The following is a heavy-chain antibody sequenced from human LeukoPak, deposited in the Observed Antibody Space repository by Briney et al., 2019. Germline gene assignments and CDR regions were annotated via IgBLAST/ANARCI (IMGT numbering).Heavy chain of an antibody. Sequence: SETLSLTCTVSGGSISSGSYYWSWIRQPAGKGLEWIGRISTSGTSNYTPSLNSRVPISLDTSKNQFSLRLSSVTAADTAVYYCARDMYYNPVRFDIWGQGTMVTVSS. CDR3: ARDMYYNPVRFDI. CDR2: ISTSGTS. D-gene: IGHD3-10*01. V-gene: IGHV4-61*02. CDR1: GGSISSGSYY. J-gene: IGHJ3*02.